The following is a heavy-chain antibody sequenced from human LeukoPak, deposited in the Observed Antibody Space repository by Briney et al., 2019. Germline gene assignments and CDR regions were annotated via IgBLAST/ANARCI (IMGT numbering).Heavy chain of an antibody. D-gene: IGHD3-10*01. V-gene: IGHV4-31*03. CDR2: IHYSGST. J-gene: IGHJ4*02. CDR1: GGSISSGVYY. Sequence: SETLSLTCTVSGGSISSGVYYWSWIRQHPGKGLEWIGYIHYSGSTYYIPSLRSRVAMSVYTSKSQFSLKLSSVTAADTAVYYCARGSYYASGSYYFDYWGQGTLVTVSS. CDR3: ARGSYYASGSYYFDY.